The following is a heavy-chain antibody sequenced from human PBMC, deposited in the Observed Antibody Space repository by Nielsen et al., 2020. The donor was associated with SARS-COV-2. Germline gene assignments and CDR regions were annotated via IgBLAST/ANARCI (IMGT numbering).Heavy chain of an antibody. D-gene: IGHD2-2*01. Sequence: SETLSLTCTVSGGSISSYYWSWIRQPPGKGLEWIGYIYYSGSTNYNPSLKSRVTISVDTSKNQFSLKLSSVTAADTAVYYCARQVVVVPAALYVRAYYYYMDVWGKGTTVTVSS. J-gene: IGHJ6*03. CDR3: ARQVVVVPAALYVRAYYYYMDV. CDR1: GGSISSYY. V-gene: IGHV4-59*08. CDR2: IYYSGST.